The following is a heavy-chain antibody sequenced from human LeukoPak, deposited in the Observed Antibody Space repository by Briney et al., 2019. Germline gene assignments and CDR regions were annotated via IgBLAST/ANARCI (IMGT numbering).Heavy chain of an antibody. Sequence: PGGSLRLSCAASGFTFSNAWMSWVRQAPGKGLEWVGRIKSKTDGGTPDYAAPVKGRFTISRDDPKNTLYLQMNSLKTEDTAVYYCTAYTVGATTSHFDYWGQGTLVTVSS. CDR3: TAYTVGATTSHFDY. V-gene: IGHV3-15*01. CDR2: IKSKTDGGTP. J-gene: IGHJ4*02. D-gene: IGHD1-26*01. CDR1: GFTFSNAW.